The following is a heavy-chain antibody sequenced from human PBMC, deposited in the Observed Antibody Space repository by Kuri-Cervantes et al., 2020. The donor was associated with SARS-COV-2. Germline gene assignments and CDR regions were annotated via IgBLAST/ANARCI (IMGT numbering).Heavy chain of an antibody. D-gene: IGHD3-3*01. CDR1: GYTFSSYG. V-gene: IGHV1-24*01. J-gene: IGHJ5*02. Sequence: ASVKVSCKASGYTFSSYGISWFRQAPGQGLEWMGGFDPEDGETIYAQKFQGRVTMTEDTSTDTAYMELSSLRSEDTAVYYCATSCVLPAGAGPIFGVVIDGCNWFDPWGQGTLVTVSS. CDR3: ATSCVLPAGAGPIFGVVIDGCNWFDP. CDR2: FDPEDGET.